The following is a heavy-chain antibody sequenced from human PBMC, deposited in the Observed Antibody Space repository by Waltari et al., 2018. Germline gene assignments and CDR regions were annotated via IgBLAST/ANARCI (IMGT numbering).Heavy chain of an antibody. Sequence: QVQLVQSGAEVKKPGSAVKVSCQASGGPFRNYAIRCVRQAPGQGLEWMGRLIPNLGIANYAQKFQGRITITADKATNTAYMEVSSLRSEDTAVYYCVSGRRTDWYFDLWGRGTLVTVSS. D-gene: IGHD4-17*01. CDR2: LIPNLGIA. J-gene: IGHJ2*01. CDR1: GGPFRNYA. V-gene: IGHV1-69*04. CDR3: VSGRRTDWYFDL.